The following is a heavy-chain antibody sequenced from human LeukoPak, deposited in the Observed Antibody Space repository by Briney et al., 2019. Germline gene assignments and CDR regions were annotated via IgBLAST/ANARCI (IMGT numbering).Heavy chain of an antibody. CDR2: INPNSGGT. CDR3: ARAQDADSSSWYGNYFDY. Sequence: RASVTVPCMASGYTFTGYYMHWVRQAPGQGLAGMGWINPNSGGTNYAQKFQGRVTMTRDTSISTAYMELSRLRSDDTAVYYCARAQDADSSSWYGNYFDYWGQGTLVTVSS. CDR1: GYTFTGYY. V-gene: IGHV1-2*02. D-gene: IGHD6-13*01. J-gene: IGHJ4*02.